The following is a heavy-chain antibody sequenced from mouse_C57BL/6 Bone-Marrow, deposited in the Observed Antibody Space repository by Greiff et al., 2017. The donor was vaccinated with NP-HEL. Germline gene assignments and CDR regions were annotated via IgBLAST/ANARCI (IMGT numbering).Heavy chain of an antibody. Sequence: EVQLQQSGAELVRPGASVKLSCTASGFNIKDDYMHWVKQRPEQGLEWIGWIDPENGDTDYASKFQGKATLTADTSSNTAYLQLSSLTSEDTAVYYCTTVYGTSDYWGQGTTLTVSS. CDR2: IDPENGDT. V-gene: IGHV14-4*01. J-gene: IGHJ2*01. D-gene: IGHD1-1*01. CDR3: TTVYGTSDY. CDR1: GFNIKDDY.